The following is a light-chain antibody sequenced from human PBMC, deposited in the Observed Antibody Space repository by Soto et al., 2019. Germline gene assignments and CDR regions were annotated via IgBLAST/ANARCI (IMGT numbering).Light chain of an antibody. CDR2: STD. CDR1: SNIGSRS. V-gene: IGLV1-44*01. Sequence: QSVLTQPPSASATPGQRVTMSCSGSNIGSRSVYWYQHLPGTAPQLLIYSTDLRPSGVPDRFSGSKSGTSASLAISGLQSEDEANYDCATWDDSLNGWVFGGGTKLTVL. J-gene: IGLJ3*02. CDR3: ATWDDSLNGWV.